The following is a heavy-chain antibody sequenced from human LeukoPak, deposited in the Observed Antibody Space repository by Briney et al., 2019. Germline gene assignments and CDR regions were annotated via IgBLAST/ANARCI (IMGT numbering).Heavy chain of an antibody. V-gene: IGHV3-73*01. D-gene: IGHD5-18*01. CDR2: IRSKANSYAT. J-gene: IGHJ4*02. CDR1: GFTFSGSA. CDR3: ARAWIQLWSPRGTLGY. Sequence: GGSLRLSCAASGFTFSGSAMHWVRQASGKGLEWVGRIRSKANSYATAYAASVKGRFTISRDNSKNTLYLQMNSLRAEDTAVYYCARAWIQLWSPRGTLGYWGQGTLVTVSS.